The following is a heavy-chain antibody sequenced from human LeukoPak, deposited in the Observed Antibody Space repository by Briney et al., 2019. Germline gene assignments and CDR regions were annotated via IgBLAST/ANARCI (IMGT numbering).Heavy chain of an antibody. CDR3: ARGTEELLWFGELSVGDWFDP. CDR2: INPNSGGT. J-gene: IGHJ5*02. Sequence: ASVKVSCKASGYTLTDYYMHWVRQAPGQGLEWMGRINPNSGGTNYAQKFQGWVTMTRDTSISTAYMELSRLRSDDTAVYYCARGTEELLWFGELSVGDWFDPWGQGTLVTVSS. D-gene: IGHD3-10*01. V-gene: IGHV1-2*04. CDR1: GYTLTDYY.